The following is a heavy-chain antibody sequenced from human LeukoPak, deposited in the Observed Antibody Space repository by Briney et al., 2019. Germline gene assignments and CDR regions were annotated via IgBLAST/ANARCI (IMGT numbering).Heavy chain of an antibody. CDR1: GGTFTSYT. J-gene: IGHJ5*02. V-gene: IGHV1-69*02. CDR3: ATTMVRGRVLSWFDP. Sequence: SVKVSCKASGGTFTSYTISWVRQAPGQGLEWMGRIIPILGIANYAQKFQGRVTITADKSTSTADMELSSLRSEDTAVYYCATTMVRGRVLSWFDPWGQGTLVTVSS. CDR2: IIPILGIA. D-gene: IGHD3-10*01.